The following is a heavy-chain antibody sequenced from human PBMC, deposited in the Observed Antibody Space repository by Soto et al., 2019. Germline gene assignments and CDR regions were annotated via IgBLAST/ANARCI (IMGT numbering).Heavy chain of an antibody. Sequence: GGSLRLSCAASGFTFSSFWMSWVRQAPGKGLEWVANIKTDGSETHYVDSVKGRFTISRDNPKTSLFLQMNSLRVEDTAVYFCTSDRYPRFYHGSGSYPYYWGQGTPVTVSA. J-gene: IGHJ4*02. D-gene: IGHD3-10*01. CDR1: GFTFSSFW. CDR3: TSDRYPRFYHGSGSYPYY. V-gene: IGHV3-7*03. CDR2: IKTDGSET.